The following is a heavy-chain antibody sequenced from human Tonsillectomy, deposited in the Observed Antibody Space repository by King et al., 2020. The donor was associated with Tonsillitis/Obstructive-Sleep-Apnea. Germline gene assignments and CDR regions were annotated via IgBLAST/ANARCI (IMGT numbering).Heavy chain of an antibody. CDR1: GFTFTDYY. CDR2: ISSSSTYT. D-gene: IGHD1-1*01. Sequence: VQLVESGGGLVKPGGSLRLSCAVSGFTFTDYYMTWIRQAPGRGLEWISYISSSSTYTNYADSVKGRFTVSRDNAKNSLYLQMSSLRAEDTATYYCARRINYLYYMDVWGEGTTVTVSS. CDR3: ARRINYLYYMDV. V-gene: IGHV3-11*05. J-gene: IGHJ6*03.